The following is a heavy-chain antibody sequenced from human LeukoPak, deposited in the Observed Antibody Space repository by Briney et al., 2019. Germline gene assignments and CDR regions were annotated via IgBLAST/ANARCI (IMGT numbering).Heavy chain of an antibody. CDR2: IYYSGGT. Sequence: PSETLSLTCTVSGGSISSSSYYWGWIRQPPGKGLEWIGSIYYSGGTYYNPSLKSRVTISLDTSKNQFSLKLNSVTATDTAVYYCARYFYYYYYMDVWGKGTTVTISS. CDR1: GGSISSSSYY. CDR3: ARYFYYYYYMDV. V-gene: IGHV4-39*07. J-gene: IGHJ6*03.